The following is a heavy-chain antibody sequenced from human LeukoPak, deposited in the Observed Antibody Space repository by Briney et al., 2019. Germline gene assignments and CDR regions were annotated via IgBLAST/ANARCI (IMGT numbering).Heavy chain of an antibody. CDR1: GYTLTELS. V-gene: IGHV1-24*01. Sequence: GASVKVSCKVSGYTLTELSMHWVRQAPGKGLEWMGGFDPEDGKTIYAQKFQGRVTMTEDTSTDTAYMELRSLRSDDTAVYYCARDSENSGYDWSSFDYWGQGTLVTVSS. J-gene: IGHJ4*02. D-gene: IGHD5-12*01. CDR2: FDPEDGKT. CDR3: ARDSENSGYDWSSFDY.